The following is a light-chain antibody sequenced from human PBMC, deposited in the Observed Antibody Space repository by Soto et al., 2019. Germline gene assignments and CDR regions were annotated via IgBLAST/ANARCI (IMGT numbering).Light chain of an antibody. CDR2: KAS. CDR1: QSISSW. CDR3: QQYNSYSQT. V-gene: IGKV1-5*03. Sequence: DIQMTQSPSTLSASVGDRVTITCRASQSISSWLAWYQQKPGKAPKLLIYKASSLESGVPSRFSGSGSGTEVALRVSSLQPDDFATYYCQQYNSYSQTFGQGTKLEIK. J-gene: IGKJ2*01.